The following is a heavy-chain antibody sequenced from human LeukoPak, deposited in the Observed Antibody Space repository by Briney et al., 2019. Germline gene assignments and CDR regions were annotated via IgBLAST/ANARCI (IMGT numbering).Heavy chain of an antibody. V-gene: IGHV3-30*02. J-gene: IGHJ4*02. CDR1: GFTFSSYG. D-gene: IGHD4-17*01. Sequence: PGGSLRLSCAASGFTFSSYGMHWVRQAPGKGLEWVAFIRYDGSNKYYADSVKGRFTISRDNSKNTLYLQMNSLRAEDTAVYYCAKDRHDYGDYIHPIPSDYWGQGTLVTVSS. CDR2: IRYDGSNK. CDR3: AKDRHDYGDYIHPIPSDY.